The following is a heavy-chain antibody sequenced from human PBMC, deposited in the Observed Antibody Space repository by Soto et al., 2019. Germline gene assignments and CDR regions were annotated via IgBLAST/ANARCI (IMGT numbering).Heavy chain of an antibody. J-gene: IGHJ6*02. Sequence: QVQLVQSGPEEKKPGASVKVSCKTSGYSFRDHGITWVRQAPGQGLEFMGWISGYNGNAYYAQKFQGRVTMAIETPTTTGYMELRSLTSDDTAVYYCAREVGAPFGSSVVMDVCGQGTTVTVSS. CDR1: GYSFRDHG. V-gene: IGHV1-18*04. D-gene: IGHD1-26*01. CDR3: AREVGAPFGSSVVMDV. CDR2: ISGYNGNA.